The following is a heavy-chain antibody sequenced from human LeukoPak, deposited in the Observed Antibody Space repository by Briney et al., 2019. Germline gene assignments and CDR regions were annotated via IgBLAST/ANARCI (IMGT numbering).Heavy chain of an antibody. CDR2: ISYDGSNK. J-gene: IGHJ4*02. Sequence: GGSLRLSCAASGFTFSSYAMHWVRQAPGKGLEWVAVISYDGSNKYYADSVKSRFTISRDNSKNTLCLQMNSLRAEDTAVYYCARDFWWQQLDARGVWGQGTLVTVSS. CDR1: GFTFSSYA. CDR3: ARDFWWQQLDARGV. V-gene: IGHV3-30*04. D-gene: IGHD6-13*01.